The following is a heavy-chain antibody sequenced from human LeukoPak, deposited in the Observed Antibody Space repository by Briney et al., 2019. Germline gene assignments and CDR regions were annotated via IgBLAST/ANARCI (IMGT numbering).Heavy chain of an antibody. J-gene: IGHJ4*02. Sequence: GGSLRLSCAASGFTFSSYWMSWVRQAPGKGLEWVANIKQDGSEKYYVDSVKGRFTISRDNAKNSLYLQMNSLRAEDTAVYYCARERMSGPYYFDYWGQGTLVTASS. CDR2: IKQDGSEK. CDR3: ARERMSGPYYFDY. D-gene: IGHD1-14*01. V-gene: IGHV3-7*01. CDR1: GFTFSSYW.